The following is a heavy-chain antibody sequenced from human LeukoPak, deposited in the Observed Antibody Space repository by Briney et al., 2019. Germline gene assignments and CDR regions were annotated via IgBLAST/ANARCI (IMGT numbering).Heavy chain of an antibody. V-gene: IGHV3-23*01. J-gene: IGHJ4*02. CDR2: ISPSGGVT. CDR1: GFTFSSYA. D-gene: IGHD3-10*01. Sequence: PGGSLRLSCATSGFTFSSYAMSWVRQAPGKGLEWVSTISPSGGVTFYSDSVRGRFTISRDYSKDTLLLQMNSLRAEDTALYYCAKAHVPTMIRGVVSSDWGQGTLVTVSS. CDR3: AKAHVPTMIRGVVSSD.